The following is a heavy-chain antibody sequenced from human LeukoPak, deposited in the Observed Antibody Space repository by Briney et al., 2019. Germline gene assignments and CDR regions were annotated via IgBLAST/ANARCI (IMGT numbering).Heavy chain of an antibody. D-gene: IGHD2-15*01. V-gene: IGHV4-59*01. CDR1: GGSISSYY. CDR3: ARDRLVVVAAAYYYYGMDV. Sequence: SETLSLTCTVSGGSISSYYWSWIRQPLGKGLEWIGYIYYSGSTNYNPSLKSRVTISVDTSKNQFSLKLSSVTAADTAVYYCARDRLVVVAAAYYYYGMDVWGQGTTVTVSS. CDR2: IYYSGST. J-gene: IGHJ6*02.